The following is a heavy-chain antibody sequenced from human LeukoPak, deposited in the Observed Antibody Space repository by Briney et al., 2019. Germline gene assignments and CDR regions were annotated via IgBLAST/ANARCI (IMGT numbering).Heavy chain of an antibody. V-gene: IGHV3-33*01. CDR1: GFTFSSYG. CDR3: ARTVDDSSGYYPYFQH. CDR2: IWYDGSNK. D-gene: IGHD3-22*01. J-gene: IGHJ1*01. Sequence: GGSLRLSCAASGFTFSSYGMHWVCQAPGKGLEWVAVIWYDGSNKYYADSVKGRFTISRDNSKNTLYLQMNSLRAEDTAVYYCARTVDDSSGYYPYFQHWGQGTLVTVSS.